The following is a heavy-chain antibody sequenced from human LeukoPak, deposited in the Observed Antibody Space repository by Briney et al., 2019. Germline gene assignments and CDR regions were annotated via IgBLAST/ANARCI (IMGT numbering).Heavy chain of an antibody. CDR1: GGSISSYY. Sequence: SETLSLTCTVSGGSISSYYWSWIRQPPGKGLEWIGYIYYSGSTNYNPSLKSRVTISVDTSKNQFSLKLSSVTAADTAVYYCARQTFYDFWSGFPPHFDYWGQGTLVTVSS. V-gene: IGHV4-59*08. D-gene: IGHD3-3*01. CDR2: IYYSGST. CDR3: ARQTFYDFWSGFPPHFDY. J-gene: IGHJ4*02.